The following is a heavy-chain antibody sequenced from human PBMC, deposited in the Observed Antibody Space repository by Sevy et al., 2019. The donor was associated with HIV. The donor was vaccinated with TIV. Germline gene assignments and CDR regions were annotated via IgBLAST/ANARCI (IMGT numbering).Heavy chain of an antibody. CDR3: AGEGCTKPHDY. Sequence: GGSLRLSCEASGFTFSKYSMSWVRQAPGKGLEWVSTFSFGCGRINYADSVKGRFTISRDDSKNTLYLQMNRLRAEDTAVYYCAGEGCTKPHDYWGQGTLVTVSS. D-gene: IGHD2-8*01. J-gene: IGHJ4*02. V-gene: IGHV3-23*01. CDR1: GFTFSKYS. CDR2: FSFGCGRI.